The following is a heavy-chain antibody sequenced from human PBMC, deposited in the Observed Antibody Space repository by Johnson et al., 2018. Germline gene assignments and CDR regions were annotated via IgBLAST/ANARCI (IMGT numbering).Heavy chain of an antibody. J-gene: IGHJ3*02. V-gene: IGHV1-46*01. Sequence: QVQLVQSGAEVKKPGASVKVSCKASGYTFTSYYMHWVRQAPGQGLEWMGIIHPSGGSTSYAQKFQGRVTMTRDTSTSPVYMELSSLGSEDTAGYYCARSATEGAFDIWGQGTMVTVSS. D-gene: IGHD5-24*01. CDR3: ARSATEGAFDI. CDR1: GYTFTSYY. CDR2: IHPSGGST.